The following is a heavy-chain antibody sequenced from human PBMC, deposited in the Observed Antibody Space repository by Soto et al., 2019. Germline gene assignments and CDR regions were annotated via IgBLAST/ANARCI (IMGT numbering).Heavy chain of an antibody. CDR1: GFPFSNYA. D-gene: IGHD3-16*01. V-gene: IGHV3-23*01. J-gene: IGHJ4*02. CDR2: ISGTTGHA. Sequence: EVQILESGGGLVQPGGSLRLSCAASGFPFSNYAMAWVRQAPGKGLEWFSAISGTTGHAFYADSVKDRFTISRDNSKNTLYLQMDSLRADDTAVYHCARAPSEYIWGSYLRYYEYWGQGTLVTVSS. CDR3: ARAPSEYIWGSYLRYYEY.